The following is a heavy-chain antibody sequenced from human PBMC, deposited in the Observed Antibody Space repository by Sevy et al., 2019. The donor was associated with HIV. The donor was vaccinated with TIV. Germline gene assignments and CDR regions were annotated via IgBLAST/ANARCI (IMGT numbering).Heavy chain of an antibody. CDR1: EFTVSRNY. J-gene: IGHJ2*01. CDR3: ARMARQIISHWYFDL. Sequence: GGSLRLSCEASEFTVSRNYMNWIRQVPGKGLEWVSLIYSDGSTYYADSVKVRFTISREASKNTLHLQMNNLRGEDTAIYYCARMARQIISHWYFDLWGRGTLVTVSS. D-gene: IGHD3-10*01. CDR2: IYSDGST. V-gene: IGHV3-53*01.